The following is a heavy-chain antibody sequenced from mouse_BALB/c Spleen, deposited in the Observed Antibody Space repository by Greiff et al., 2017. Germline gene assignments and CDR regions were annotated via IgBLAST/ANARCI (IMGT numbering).Heavy chain of an antibody. CDR1: GFTFSDYY. Sequence: EVKLVESGGGLVKPGGSLKLSCAASGFTFSDYYMYWVRQTPEKRLEWVATISDGGSYTYYPDSVKGRFTISRDNAKNNLYLQMSSLKSEDTAMYYCARDRRARSWFAYWGQGTLVTVSA. V-gene: IGHV5-4*02. D-gene: IGHD3-1*01. CDR3: ARDRRARSWFAY. CDR2: ISDGGSYT. J-gene: IGHJ3*01.